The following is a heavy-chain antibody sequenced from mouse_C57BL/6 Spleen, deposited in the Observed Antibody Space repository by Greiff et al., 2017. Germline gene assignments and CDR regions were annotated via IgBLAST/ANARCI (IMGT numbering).Heavy chain of an antibody. V-gene: IGHV5-6*02. CDR1: GFTFSSYG. CDR3: ARQGDYYGSSYYYAIDY. CDR2: LSSGGSYT. J-gene: IGHJ4*01. D-gene: IGHD1-1*01. Sequence: DVKLVESGGDLVKPGGSLKLSCAASGFTFSSYGMSWVRQTPDKRLEWVATLSSGGSYTYYPDSVKGRFTISRDNAKNTLYLQRSSLKSEDTAMYYCARQGDYYGSSYYYAIDYWGQGTSVTVSS.